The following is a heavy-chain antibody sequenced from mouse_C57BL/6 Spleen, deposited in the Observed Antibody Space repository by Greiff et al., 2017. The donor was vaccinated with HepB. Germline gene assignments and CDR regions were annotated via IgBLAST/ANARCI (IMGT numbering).Heavy chain of an antibody. J-gene: IGHJ1*03. CDR1: GYSFTSYY. CDR2: IYPGSGNT. Sequence: QVQLQQSGPELVKPGASVKISCKASGYSFTSYYIHWVKQRPGQGLEWIGWIYPGSGNTKYNEKFKGKATLTADTSSSTAYMQLSSLTSEDSAVYYCARSDYYYGSSGYFDVWGTGTTVTVSS. V-gene: IGHV1-66*01. D-gene: IGHD1-1*01. CDR3: ARSDYYYGSSGYFDV.